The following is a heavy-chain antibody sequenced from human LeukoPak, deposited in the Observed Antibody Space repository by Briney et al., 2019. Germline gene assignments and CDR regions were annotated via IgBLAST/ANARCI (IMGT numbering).Heavy chain of an antibody. CDR1: GYTFTSYD. CDR3: ARDTYYYDSSGYLTRHWYFDL. Sequence: ASVKVSCKASGYTFTSYDINWVRQATGQRLEWMGWINAGNGNTKYSQKFQGRVTITRDTSASAAYMELSSLRSEDTAVYYCARDTYYYDSSGYLTRHWYFDLWGRGTLVTVSS. CDR2: INAGNGNT. D-gene: IGHD3-22*01. J-gene: IGHJ2*01. V-gene: IGHV1-3*01.